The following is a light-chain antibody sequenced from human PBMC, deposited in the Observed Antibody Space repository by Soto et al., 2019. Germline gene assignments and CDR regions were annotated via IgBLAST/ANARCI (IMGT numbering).Light chain of an antibody. CDR3: SSYTTTNSWI. J-gene: IGLJ1*01. Sequence: ALTQPASVSGSPGQSITISCTGATSDDYVSWYQQPPGKAPKLLIYEVVNRPSEVSNRFSGSKSDNTASLTISGLQAEDEAHYYCSSYTTTNSWIFGTGTKVTVL. CDR2: EVV. V-gene: IGLV2-14*01. CDR1: TSDDY.